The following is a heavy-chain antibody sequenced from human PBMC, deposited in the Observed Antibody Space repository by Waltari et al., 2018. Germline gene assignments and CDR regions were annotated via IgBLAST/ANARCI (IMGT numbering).Heavy chain of an antibody. V-gene: IGHV3-23*01. Sequence: EVQLLESGGGLVQPGGSLRLSCAASGFTFSSYAMGWVRPAPGKGLGWGSACSGRGVRPYYADSVKGRFTISRDNSKNTLYLQMNSLRAEDTAVYYCAKGAAARPWYYFDYWGQGTLVTVSS. CDR1: GFTFSSYA. J-gene: IGHJ4*02. CDR3: AKGAAARPWYYFDY. CDR2: CSGRGVRP. D-gene: IGHD6-6*01.